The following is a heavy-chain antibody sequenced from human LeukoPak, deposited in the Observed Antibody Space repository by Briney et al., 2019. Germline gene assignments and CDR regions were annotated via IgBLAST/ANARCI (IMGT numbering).Heavy chain of an antibody. CDR1: GFTFSSYW. D-gene: IGHD5-18*01. V-gene: IGHV3-74*03. CDR3: ARDPWGYRAGVMDL. Sequence: AGSLRLSCAASGFTFSSYWMHWVRQAPGEGLMWVSRINTDGTTTTYADSVEGRFSISRDNAKNTVYLHMNSLRAEDTAVYYCARDPWGYRAGVMDLWGQGTLVTVSS. CDR2: INTDGTTT. J-gene: IGHJ4*02.